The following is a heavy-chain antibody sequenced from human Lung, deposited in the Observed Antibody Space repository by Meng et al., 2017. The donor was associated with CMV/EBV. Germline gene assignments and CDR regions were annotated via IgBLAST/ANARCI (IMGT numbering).Heavy chain of an antibody. D-gene: IGHD6-19*01. V-gene: IGHV4-4*02. CDR2: IYHSGST. Sequence: QVPRRGAGPGLLKPSGPLSLTCVASGGSISSSNWCGWVRQPPGKGLEWIGEIYHSGSTNYNPSLKSRVTISVDKSKNQFSLKLSSVTAADTAVYYCASFPPPGKQWLVTDYWGQGTLVTVSS. CDR3: ASFPPPGKQWLVTDY. CDR1: GGSISSSNW. J-gene: IGHJ4*02.